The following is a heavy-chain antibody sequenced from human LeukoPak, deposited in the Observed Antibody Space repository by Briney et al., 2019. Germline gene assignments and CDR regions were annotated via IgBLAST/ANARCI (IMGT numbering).Heavy chain of an antibody. CDR1: GGTFSSYA. V-gene: IGHV1-69*01. Sequence: SVKVSCKASGGTFSSYAISWVRQAPGQGLEWMGGIILVSGTPNHAQKFQGRVTITADESTSTAYMELSSLRSEDTAVYYCATERWEPPYYYFGMDVWGQGTMVTVSS. CDR2: IILVSGTP. J-gene: IGHJ6*02. D-gene: IGHD3/OR15-3a*01. CDR3: ATERWEPPYYYFGMDV.